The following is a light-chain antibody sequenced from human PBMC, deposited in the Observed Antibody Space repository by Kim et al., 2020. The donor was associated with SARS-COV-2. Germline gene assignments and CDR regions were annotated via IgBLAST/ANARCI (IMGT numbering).Light chain of an antibody. V-gene: IGKV1-13*02. Sequence: ASVGDRVTITCRASQGISSALVWYQQKPGKAPKLLIYDASSLESGVPSRFSGSESGTDFTLTISSLQPEDFATYYCQQFNSYPQTFGQGTKVDIK. CDR1: QGISSA. J-gene: IGKJ1*01. CDR3: QQFNSYPQT. CDR2: DAS.